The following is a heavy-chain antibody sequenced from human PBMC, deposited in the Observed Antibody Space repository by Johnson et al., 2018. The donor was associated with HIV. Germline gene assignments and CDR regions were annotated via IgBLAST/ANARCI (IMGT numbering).Heavy chain of an antibody. CDR3: AKGDCSGGSCYSFTDAFDI. CDR1: GFSFSDYY. J-gene: IGHJ3*02. CDR2: ISSSGSTI. D-gene: IGHD2-15*01. Sequence: QMLLVESGGGLVQPGGSLRLSCAASGFSFSDYYMSWIRQAPGKGLEWVSYISSSGSTIYYADSVKGRFSISRDNAKNTLYLQMNSLRAEDTAVYYCAKGDCSGGSCYSFTDAFDIWGQGTMVTVSS. V-gene: IGHV3-11*04.